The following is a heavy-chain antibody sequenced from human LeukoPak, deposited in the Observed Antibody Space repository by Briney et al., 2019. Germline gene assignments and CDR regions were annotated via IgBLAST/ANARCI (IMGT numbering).Heavy chain of an antibody. CDR3: ASPGGNSYYFDY. D-gene: IGHD4-23*01. CDR2: IIPIFGTA. V-gene: IGHV1-69*05. CDR1: GGTFSSYA. Sequence: GASVKVSCKASGGTFSSYAVSWVRQAPGQGLEWMGGIIPIFGTANYAQKFQGRVTITTDESTSTAYMELSSLRSEDTAVYYCASPGGNSYYFDYWGQGTLVTVSS. J-gene: IGHJ4*02.